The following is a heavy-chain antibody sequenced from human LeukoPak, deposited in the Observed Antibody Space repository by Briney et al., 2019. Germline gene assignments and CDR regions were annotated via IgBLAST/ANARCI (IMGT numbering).Heavy chain of an antibody. CDR1: GFTFSSYG. CDR2: ISYDGSNK. V-gene: IGHV3-30*18. D-gene: IGHD3-3*01. CDR3: AKGGDHYDFWSGYYLDY. J-gene: IGHJ4*02. Sequence: GGSLRLSCAASGFTFSSYGMHWVRQAPGKGLEWVAAISYDGSNKYYADSVKGRFTISRDNSKNTLYLQMNSLRAEDTAVYYCAKGGDHYDFWSGYYLDYWGQGTLVTVSS.